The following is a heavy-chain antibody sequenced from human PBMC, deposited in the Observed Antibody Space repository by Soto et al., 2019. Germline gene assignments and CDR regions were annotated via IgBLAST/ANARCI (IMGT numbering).Heavy chain of an antibody. V-gene: IGHV1-18*01. J-gene: IGHJ4*02. CDR1: GYTFPSYH. CDR3: ARDTPPTDY. Sequence: QVQLVQSGAEVKKPGASVKVSCKTSGYTFPSYHISWVRQAPGQGLEWMGWISAYNPNTNSAQKFQGRVTMTTDTLTSTAYMELRSLRSDDTAVYYGARDTPPTDYWGQGTLGTVSS. CDR2: ISAYNPNT.